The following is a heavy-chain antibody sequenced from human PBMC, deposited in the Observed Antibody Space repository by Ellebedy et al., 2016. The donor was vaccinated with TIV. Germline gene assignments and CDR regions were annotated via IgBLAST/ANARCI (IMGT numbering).Heavy chain of an antibody. CDR2: INSDGSST. CDR3: ARGGGCGSGDCWAFDY. V-gene: IGHV3-74*01. Sequence: GESLKISCAASGFTFSSHWMHWVRQAPGKGLVWVSRINSDGSSTSYADSVKGRFTISRDNAKNTLYLQMNSLRAEDKAVYYGARGGGCGSGDCWAFDYWGQGTLVTVSS. CDR1: GFTFSSHW. J-gene: IGHJ4*02. D-gene: IGHD2-21*02.